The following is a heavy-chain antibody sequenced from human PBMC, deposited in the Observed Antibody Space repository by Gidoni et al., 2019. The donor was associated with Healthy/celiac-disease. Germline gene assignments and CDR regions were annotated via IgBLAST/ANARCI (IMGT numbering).Heavy chain of an antibody. V-gene: IGHV3-21*01. D-gene: IGHD2-2*01. CDR3: ARDPDIVVVPAASHFDY. J-gene: IGHJ4*02. CDR1: GFTFSSYS. Sequence: EVQLVESGGGLVKPGGSLRLSCAASGFTFSSYSMNWVRQAPGKGLEWVSSISSSSSYIYYADSVKGRFTISRDNAKNSLYLQMNSLRAEDTAVYYCARDPDIVVVPAASHFDYWGQGTLVTVSS. CDR2: ISSSSSYI.